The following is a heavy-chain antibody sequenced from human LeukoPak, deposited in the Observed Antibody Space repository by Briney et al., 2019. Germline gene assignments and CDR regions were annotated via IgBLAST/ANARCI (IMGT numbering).Heavy chain of an antibody. CDR3: ARGRYSSGWCWFDP. J-gene: IGHJ5*02. CDR2: IGTAGDT. CDR1: GFTFSSYD. Sequence: PGGSLRLSCAASGFTFSSYDMHWVRQATGKGLEWVSAIGTAGDTYYPGSVKGRFTISRENAKNSLYLQMNSLRAGGTAVYYCARGRYSSGWCWFDPWGQGTLVTVSS. V-gene: IGHV3-13*01. D-gene: IGHD6-19*01.